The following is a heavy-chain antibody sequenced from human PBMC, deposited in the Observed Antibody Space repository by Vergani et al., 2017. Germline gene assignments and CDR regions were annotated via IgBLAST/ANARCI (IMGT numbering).Heavy chain of an antibody. CDR1: GFTSSYYG. CDR2: ISYDGTQK. J-gene: IGHJ1*01. Sequence: QVHLVESGGGVVQPGRSLRLSCVVSGFTSSYYGMHWVRQAPGKGLEWVAVISYDGTQKYYADSVKGRFTISRDNSKSTLYLQMNSLRTEDTAVYYCATKSCGTPSYKIGYFREWGQGTLVTVSS. CDR3: ATKSCGTPSYKIGYFRE. V-gene: IGHV3-30*03. D-gene: IGHD2-15*01.